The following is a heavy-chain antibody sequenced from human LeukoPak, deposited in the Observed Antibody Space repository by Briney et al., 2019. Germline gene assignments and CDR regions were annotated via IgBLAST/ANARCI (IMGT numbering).Heavy chain of an antibody. J-gene: IGHJ4*02. V-gene: IGHV3-23*01. CDR1: GFTFSSYA. D-gene: IGHD6-13*01. CDR3: AKCYDGSGWYVPFDY. Sequence: SGGSLTLSCTASGFTFSSYAMSWVRQAPGKGLEWVSAISGSGGTTCYADSLKGRSTIAVNNSKNTLYQQMNSLRAEDTAVYYCAKCYDGSGWYVPFDYWGQGTLVTVSS. CDR2: ISGSGGTT.